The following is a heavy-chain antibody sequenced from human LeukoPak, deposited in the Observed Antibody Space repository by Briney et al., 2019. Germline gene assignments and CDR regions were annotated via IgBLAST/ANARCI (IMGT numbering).Heavy chain of an antibody. CDR1: GGSISSGSYY. CDR2: IYTSGST. Sequence: SETLSLTCTVSGGSISSGSYYWSWTRQPAGKGLEWIGRIYTSGSTNYNPSLKSRVTISVDTSKNHFSLKLSSVTAADTAVYYCASTKPGHSSGWPRNYYYYYMDVRGKGTTVTVSS. CDR3: ASTKPGHSSGWPRNYYYYYMDV. D-gene: IGHD6-19*01. J-gene: IGHJ6*03. V-gene: IGHV4-61*02.